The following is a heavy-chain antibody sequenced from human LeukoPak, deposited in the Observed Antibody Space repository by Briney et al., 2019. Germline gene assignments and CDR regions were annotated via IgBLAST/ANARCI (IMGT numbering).Heavy chain of an antibody. J-gene: IGHJ4*02. D-gene: IGHD6-19*01. CDR1: GITISKYS. CDR2: ISSSSSTI. CDR3: ALGWYAIDY. V-gene: IGHV3-48*04. Sequence: GGSLRLSCAASGITISKYSMNWVRQAPGKGLELFSYISSSSSTIYYADSVKGRFTISRDNARNSVSLQMNGLRAEDTALYYCALGWYAIDYWGQGTLVTVSS.